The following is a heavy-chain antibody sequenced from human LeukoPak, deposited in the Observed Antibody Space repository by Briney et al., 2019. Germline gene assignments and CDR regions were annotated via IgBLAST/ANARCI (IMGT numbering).Heavy chain of an antibody. CDR1: GFTFDDYG. J-gene: IGHJ4*02. D-gene: IGHD1-26*01. Sequence: GGSLRLSCAASGFTFDDYGMSWVRQAPGKGLEWVSGINWNGGSTGYADSVKGRFTISRDNAKNSLYLQMNSLRAEDTALYYCARGQSGSYPYYFDYWGQGTLVTVSS. V-gene: IGHV3-20*04. CDR2: INWNGGST. CDR3: ARGQSGSYPYYFDY.